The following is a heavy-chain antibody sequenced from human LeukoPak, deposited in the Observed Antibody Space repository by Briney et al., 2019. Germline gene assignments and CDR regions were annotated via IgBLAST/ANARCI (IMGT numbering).Heavy chain of an antibody. D-gene: IGHD3-9*01. CDR2: SGST. CDR3: SGKNLTPWPAGLDV. J-gene: IGHJ6*02. Sequence: SETLSLTCTVSGGSFSDYYWTWIRQPPGKGLEWIGYSGSTNYNPSLKSRVTISVDTSKRRFSLTLSSVTEADTAVYYGSGKNLTPWPAGLDVWGQGTTVIVS. V-gene: IGHV4-59*01. CDR1: GGSFSDYY.